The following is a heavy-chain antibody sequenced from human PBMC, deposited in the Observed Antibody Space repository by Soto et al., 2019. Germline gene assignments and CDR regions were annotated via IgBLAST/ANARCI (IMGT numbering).Heavy chain of an antibody. CDR3: ARDPKTSGGQHWAFNYFDS. CDR2: ISYDGTNK. CDR1: GFSFSISP. D-gene: IGHD7-27*01. Sequence: QVQLVESGGGVVQPGRSLRRSCAASGFSFSISPMHWVRQAPGKGPEWVALISYDGTNKFYADSGKGRFTISRDNSKSTLYLQVDSLRPEDAAVYYCARDPKTSGGQHWAFNYFDSWGQGTLVTVSS. J-gene: IGHJ4*02. V-gene: IGHV3-30-3*01.